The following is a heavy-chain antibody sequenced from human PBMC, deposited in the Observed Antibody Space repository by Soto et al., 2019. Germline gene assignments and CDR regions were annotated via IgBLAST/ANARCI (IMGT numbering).Heavy chain of an antibody. CDR2: IYYSGST. J-gene: IGHJ6*02. V-gene: IGHV4-39*01. Sequence: SETLSLTCTVSGGSISSSSYYWGWIRQPPGKGLEWIGSIYYSGSTYYNPSLKSRVTISVDTSKNQFSLKLSSVTAADTAVYYCARLPKNLNHYYGMDVWGQGTTVTVSS. CDR1: GGSISSSSYY. CDR3: ARLPKNLNHYYGMDV.